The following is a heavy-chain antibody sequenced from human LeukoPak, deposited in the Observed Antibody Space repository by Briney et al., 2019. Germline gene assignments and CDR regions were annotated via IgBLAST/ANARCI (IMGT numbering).Heavy chain of an antibody. V-gene: IGHV5-51*01. D-gene: IGHD3-10*01. CDR3: ASRNYGTYYYGSGSYCNDY. Sequence: GESLKISCKGSGYSFTSYWIGWVRQMPGKGLEWMGIIYPGDSDTRYSPSFQGQVTISADKSISAAYLQWSSLKASDTAMYYCASRNYGTYYYGSGSYCNDYWGQGTLVTVSS. J-gene: IGHJ4*02. CDR1: GYSFTSYW. CDR2: IYPGDSDT.